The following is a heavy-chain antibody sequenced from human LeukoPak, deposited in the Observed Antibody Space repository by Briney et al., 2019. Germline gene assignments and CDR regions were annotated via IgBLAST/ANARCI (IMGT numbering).Heavy chain of an antibody. CDR3: AKQINRYFDH. D-gene: IGHD1-14*01. Sequence: ASVKVSCKASGYTFTDYYIHWVRLAPGQGLEWMGWINPNSGGPNYAQKFQGRVTMTRDTSISTAYMDLSRLRSDDTAVYYCAKQINRYFDHWGQGTLVTVSS. CDR2: INPNSGGP. CDR1: GYTFTDYY. V-gene: IGHV1-2*02. J-gene: IGHJ4*02.